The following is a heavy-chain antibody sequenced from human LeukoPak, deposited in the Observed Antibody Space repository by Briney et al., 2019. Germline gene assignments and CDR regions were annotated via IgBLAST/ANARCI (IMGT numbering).Heavy chain of an antibody. CDR1: RFTFSRYW. Sequence: GGSLRLSCAASRFTFSRYWMRWVRQAPGKGREWVANIKQEGSEKYYVDSVKGRFPISRDNANNSLYLQMNSLRADDTAVYYCARAVYSSSWPYFDYWGQGTLVPVSS. D-gene: IGHD6-13*01. CDR3: ARAVYSSSWPYFDY. V-gene: IGHV3-7*01. CDR2: IKQEGSEK. J-gene: IGHJ4*02.